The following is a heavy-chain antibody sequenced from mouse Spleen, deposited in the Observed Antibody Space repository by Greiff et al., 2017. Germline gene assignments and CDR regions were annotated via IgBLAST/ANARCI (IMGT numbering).Heavy chain of an antibody. CDR1: GYTFTSYW. J-gene: IGHJ4*01. CDR2: IDPSDSYT. CDR3: AKWYYGSSYAMDY. Sequence: QVQLQQPGAELVMPGASVKLSCKASGYTFTSYWMHWVKQRPGQGLEWIGEIDPSDSYTNYNQKFKGKATLTVDKSSSTAYMQLSSLTSEDSAVYYCAKWYYGSSYAMDYWGQGTSVTVSS. D-gene: IGHD1-1*01. V-gene: IGHV1-69*01.